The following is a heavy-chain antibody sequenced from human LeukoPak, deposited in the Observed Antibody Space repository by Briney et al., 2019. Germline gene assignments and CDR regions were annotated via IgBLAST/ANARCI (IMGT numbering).Heavy chain of an antibody. CDR3: ARDTSGGSFDY. CDR2: IIPILGIA. CDR1: GGTFSRYA. V-gene: IGHV1-69*04. Sequence: GASVKVSCKASGGTFSRYAISWVRQAPGQGLEWMGRIIPILGIANYAQKFQGRVTITADKSTSTAYMELSSLRSEDTAVYYCARDTSGGSFDYWGQGTLVTVSS. J-gene: IGHJ4*02. D-gene: IGHD2-15*01.